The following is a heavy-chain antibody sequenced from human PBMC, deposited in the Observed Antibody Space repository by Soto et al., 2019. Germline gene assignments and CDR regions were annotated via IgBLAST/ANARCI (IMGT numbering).Heavy chain of an antibody. CDR3: AKTTKRLGVAGLTPHAFDI. J-gene: IGHJ3*02. D-gene: IGHD3-3*01. CDR2: ISGSGGST. V-gene: IGHV3-23*01. Sequence: EVQLLESGGGLVQPGGSLRLSCAASGFTFSSYAMSWVRQAPGKGLEWVSAISGSGGSTYYADSVKGRFTISRDNSKNTLYLQMNSLRAEDTAVYYCAKTTKRLGVAGLTPHAFDIWGQGTMVTVSS. CDR1: GFTFSSYA.